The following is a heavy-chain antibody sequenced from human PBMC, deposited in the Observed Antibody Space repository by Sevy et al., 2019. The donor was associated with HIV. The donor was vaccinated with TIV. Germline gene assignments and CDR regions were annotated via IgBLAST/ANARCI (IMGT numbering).Heavy chain of an antibody. V-gene: IGHV3-30-3*01. Sequence: GGSLRLSCAASGFAFRTYAFHWVRQAPGRGLEWVGLISSNGDNAFYANSVWGRFTISRDNSLNKLYLELNNLPPEDTAVYYCARGPEWELTSFLSHWGQGTLVTVSS. CDR1: GFAFRTYA. CDR2: ISSNGDNA. CDR3: ARGPEWELTSFLSH. J-gene: IGHJ4*02. D-gene: IGHD3-9*01.